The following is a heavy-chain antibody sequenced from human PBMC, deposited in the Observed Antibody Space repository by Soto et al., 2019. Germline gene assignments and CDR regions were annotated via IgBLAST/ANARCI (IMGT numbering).Heavy chain of an antibody. J-gene: IGHJ6*02. D-gene: IGHD5-12*01. CDR3: ARFRSSAGYLYGMDV. CDR1: GGTFSSYT. Sequence: QVQLVQSGAEVKKPGSSVKVSCKASGGTFSSYTISWVRQAPGQGLEWMGRIIPILGIANYAQKFQGRVTITADKSTSPAYMELSSLRSEDTAVYYCARFRSSAGYLYGMDVWGQGTTVTVSS. V-gene: IGHV1-69*02. CDR2: IIPILGIA.